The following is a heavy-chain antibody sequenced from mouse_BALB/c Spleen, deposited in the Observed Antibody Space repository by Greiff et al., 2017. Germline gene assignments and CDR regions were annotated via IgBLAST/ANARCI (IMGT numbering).Heavy chain of an antibody. CDR3: AREGYYGPYAMDY. CDR2: IWAGGST. V-gene: IGHV2-9*02. D-gene: IGHD1-2*01. J-gene: IGHJ4*01. CDR1: GFSLTSYG. Sequence: VQLQESGPGLVAPSQSLSITCTVSGFSLTSYGVHWVRQPPGKGLEWLGVIWAGGSTNYNSALMSRLSISKDNSKSQVFLKMNSLQTDDTAMYYCAREGYYGPYAMDYWGQGTSVTVSS.